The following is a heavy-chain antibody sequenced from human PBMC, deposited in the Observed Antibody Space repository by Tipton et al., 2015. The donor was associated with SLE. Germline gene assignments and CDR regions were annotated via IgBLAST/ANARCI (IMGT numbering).Heavy chain of an antibody. CDR3: ARALRREVTIVFDI. CDR2: IYGNGDT. CDR1: GDSISNSGHH. V-gene: IGHV4-31*03. Sequence: TLSLTCTVSGDSISNSGHHWSWIRQHPGKGLEWIAYIYGNGDTFYNPSLKSRLSISLDTSKNQFSLKLSSMTAADSAVYYCARALRREVTIVFDIWGQGNLVTVSS. J-gene: IGHJ4*02. D-gene: IGHD4-17*01.